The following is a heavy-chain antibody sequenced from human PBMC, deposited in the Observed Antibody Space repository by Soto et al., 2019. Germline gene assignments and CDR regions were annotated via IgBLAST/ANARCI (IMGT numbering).Heavy chain of an antibody. V-gene: IGHV3-23*01. CDR2: ISGSGGST. Sequence: GGSLRLSCAASGFTFSSYAMSWVRQAPGKGLKWVSAISGSGGSTYYADSVKGRFTISRDNSKNTLYLQMNSLRAEDTAVYYCPKVLDYDFWSGYYFAYFQHWGQGTLVTVSS. CDR1: GFTFSSYA. D-gene: IGHD3-3*01. J-gene: IGHJ1*01. CDR3: PKVLDYDFWSGYYFAYFQH.